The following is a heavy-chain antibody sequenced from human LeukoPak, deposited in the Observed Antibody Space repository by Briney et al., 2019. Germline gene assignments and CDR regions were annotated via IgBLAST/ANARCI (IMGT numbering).Heavy chain of an antibody. D-gene: IGHD3-3*02. J-gene: IGHJ3*02. CDR1: GFIFSDYY. V-gene: IGHV3-72*01. CDR2: TRNRANSYTT. CDR3: ARVIRSESSHSIRAFDI. Sequence: GGSLRLSCAASGFIFSDYYMDWVRQAPGKGLEWVGRTRNRANSYTTDYAASVKGRFTISRDDSKNSVYLQMSSLKTEDTAVYYCARVIRSESSHSIRAFDIWGQGTMVTVCS.